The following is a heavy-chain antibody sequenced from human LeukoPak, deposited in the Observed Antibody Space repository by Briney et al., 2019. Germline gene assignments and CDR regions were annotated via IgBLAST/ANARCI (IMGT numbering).Heavy chain of an antibody. J-gene: IGHJ4*02. CDR3: AREGMVRGVITN. CDR1: GGSISSSSYY. CDR2: IYYSGST. V-gene: IGHV4-39*02. D-gene: IGHD3-10*01. Sequence: SETLSLTCTVSGGSISSSSYYWGWIRQPPGRGLEWIGSIYYSGSTYYNPSLKSRVTISVDTSKNQFSLRLSSVTAADTAVYYCAREGMVRGVITNWGQGTLVTVSS.